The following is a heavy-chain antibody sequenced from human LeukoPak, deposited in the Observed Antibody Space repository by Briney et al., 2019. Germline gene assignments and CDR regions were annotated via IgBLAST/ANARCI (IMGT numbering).Heavy chain of an antibody. CDR3: AGASSGWFGGYYYYGMDV. D-gene: IGHD6-19*01. J-gene: IGHJ6*02. Sequence: GGSLRLSCAASGFTFSSYGMHWVRQAPGKGLEWVAVISYDGSNKYYADSVKGRFTISRDNSKNTLYLQMNSLRAEDTAVYYCAGASSGWFGGYYYYGMDVWGQGTTVTVSS. CDR1: GFTFSSYG. CDR2: ISYDGSNK. V-gene: IGHV3-30*03.